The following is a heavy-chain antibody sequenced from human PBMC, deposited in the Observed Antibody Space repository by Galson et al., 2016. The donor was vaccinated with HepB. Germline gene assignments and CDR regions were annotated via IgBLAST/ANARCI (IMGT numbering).Heavy chain of an antibody. D-gene: IGHD4-17*01. CDR1: GFTFNDYD. CDR3: ARAGYGDYSDHGIDV. Sequence: SLRLSCAISGFTFNDYDMHWVRQGTGESLEWVANMRPAGDKYYPGSVKGRFTVSRESAKNSFYLQMNSLRAEDTAVYHCARAGYGDYSDHGIDVWGQGTTVTVSS. V-gene: IGHV3-13*01. J-gene: IGHJ6*02. CDR2: MRPAGDK.